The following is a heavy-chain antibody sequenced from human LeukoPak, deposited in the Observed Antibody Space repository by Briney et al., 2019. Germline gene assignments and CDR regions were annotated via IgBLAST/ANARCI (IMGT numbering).Heavy chain of an antibody. CDR1: GFTFSSYG. CDR2: IRYDGSNK. V-gene: IGHV3-30*02. CDR3: AKDVIVVVPAATGVDY. Sequence: GGSLRLSCAASGFTFSSYGMHWVRQAPGKGLEWVAFIRYDGSNKYYADSVKGRFTISRDNSKNTLYLQMNSLRAEDTAVYYCAKDVIVVVPAATGVDYWGQGTLVTVSS. D-gene: IGHD2-2*01. J-gene: IGHJ4*02.